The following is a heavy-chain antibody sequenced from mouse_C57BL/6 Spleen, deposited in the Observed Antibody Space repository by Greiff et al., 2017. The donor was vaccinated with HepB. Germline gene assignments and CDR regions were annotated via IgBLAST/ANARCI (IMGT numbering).Heavy chain of an antibody. J-gene: IGHJ3*01. Sequence: VQLKESGPELVKPGASVKISCKASGYSLTDYNMNWVKQSNGKSLEWIGVINPNYGTTSYNQKFKGKATLTVDQSSSTAYMQLNSLTSEDSAVYYCARRDYGSSYGAYWGQGTLVTVSA. CDR3: ARRDYGSSYGAY. D-gene: IGHD1-1*01. CDR2: INPNYGTT. CDR1: GYSLTDYN. V-gene: IGHV1-39*01.